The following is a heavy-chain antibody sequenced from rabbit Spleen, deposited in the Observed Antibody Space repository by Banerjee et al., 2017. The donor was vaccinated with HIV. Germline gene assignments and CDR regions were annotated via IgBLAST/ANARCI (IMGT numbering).Heavy chain of an antibody. CDR3: ARDLVGVIGWNFNL. J-gene: IGHJ4*01. CDR2: INAATAKP. Sequence: QQQLVESGGGLVQPEGSLTLTCTASGFSFGDRDVMCWVRQAPGKGLEWIACINAATAKPVYATWAKGRFTISRTSSTTVTLRMTSLTAADTATYLCARDLVGVIGWNFNLWGQGTLVTVS. V-gene: IGHV1S45*01. CDR1: GFSFGDRDV. D-gene: IGHD1-1*01.